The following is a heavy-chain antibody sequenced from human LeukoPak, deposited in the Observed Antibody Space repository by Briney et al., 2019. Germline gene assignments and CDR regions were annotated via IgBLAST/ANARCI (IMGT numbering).Heavy chain of an antibody. CDR2: INHSGST. Sequence: SETLSLTCAVYGGSFSGYYWSWIRQPPGKGLDWIGEINHSGSTNYNPSLKSRVTISVYTSKNQFSLKLSSVTAADTAVYYCARGRVYCSGGSCRQYYYMDVWGKGTTVTVSS. V-gene: IGHV4-34*01. CDR1: GGSFSGYY. CDR3: ARGRVYCSGGSCRQYYYMDV. D-gene: IGHD2-15*01. J-gene: IGHJ6*03.